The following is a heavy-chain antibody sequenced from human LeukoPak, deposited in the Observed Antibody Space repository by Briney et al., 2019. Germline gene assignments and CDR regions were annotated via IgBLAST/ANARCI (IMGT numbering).Heavy chain of an antibody. J-gene: IGHJ5*02. CDR3: ARVRFLEWLVSSFDP. V-gene: IGHV4-59*12. Sequence: PSETLSLTCTVSGGSISSYYWSWIRQPPGKGLEWIGYIYYSGSTYYNPSLKSRVTISVDTSKNQFSLKLSSVTAADTAVYYCARVRFLEWLVSSFDPWGQGTLVTVSS. CDR2: IYYSGST. CDR1: GGSISSYY. D-gene: IGHD3-3*01.